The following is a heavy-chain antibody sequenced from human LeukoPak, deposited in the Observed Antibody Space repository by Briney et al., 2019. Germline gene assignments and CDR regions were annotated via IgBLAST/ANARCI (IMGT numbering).Heavy chain of an antibody. J-gene: IGHJ4*02. CDR2: IYHSGDT. CDR3: AKGTSSGWYYFDY. CDR1: GYSITSGYY. D-gene: IGHD6-19*01. Sequence: SETLSLTCIVSGYSITSGYYWGWIRQPPGKGLEWIGSIYHSGDTYYNPSLRSRVTISVDTSKNQFSLKLDSVTAADTAVYYCAKGTSSGWYYFDYWGQGTLVTVSS. V-gene: IGHV4-38-2*02.